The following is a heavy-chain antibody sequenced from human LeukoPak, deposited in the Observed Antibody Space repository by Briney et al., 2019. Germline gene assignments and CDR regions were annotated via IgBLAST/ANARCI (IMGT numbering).Heavy chain of an antibody. J-gene: IGHJ4*02. V-gene: IGHV4-38-2*01. CDR2: IYHSGTT. CDR3: AATPRSAFDY. CDR1: GYSISSNYC. Sequence: SETLSLTCGVSGYSISSNYCWGWIRQPPGKGLEWIGTIYHSGTTYYNPSLKSRLTISVDTSKNQFSLKLSSVTAADTAVYYCAATPRSAFDYWGRGTLVTVSS.